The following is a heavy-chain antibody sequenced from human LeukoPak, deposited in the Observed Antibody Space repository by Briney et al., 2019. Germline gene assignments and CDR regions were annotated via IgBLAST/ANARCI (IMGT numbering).Heavy chain of an antibody. D-gene: IGHD6-13*01. CDR2: ISAYNGNT. CDR3: ARDLRYSSSWYAPSY. J-gene: IGHJ4*02. Sequence: ASVKVSCKASGYTFTSYGISWVRQAPGQGLEWMGWISAYNGNTNYAQKLQGRVTMTTDTSTSTAYMELRSLRSDDTAVYYCARDLRYSSSWYAPSYWGQGTLVTVSS. CDR1: GYTFTSYG. V-gene: IGHV1-18*01.